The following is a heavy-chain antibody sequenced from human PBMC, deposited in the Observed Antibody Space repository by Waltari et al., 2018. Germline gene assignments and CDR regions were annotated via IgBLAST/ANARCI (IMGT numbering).Heavy chain of an antibody. CDR3: AKAPLKDYYFDY. J-gene: IGHJ4*02. Sequence: EVQLLESGGGLVQPGGSLRLSCAASGFTFSSYAMSWVRQAPGKGLEWVSAISGSGGSTYYADSVKGRFTISRDDSKNTLYLQMNSLRAEDTAVYYCAKAPLKDYYFDYWGQGTLVTVSS. CDR1: GFTFSSYA. CDR2: ISGSGGST. V-gene: IGHV3-23*01.